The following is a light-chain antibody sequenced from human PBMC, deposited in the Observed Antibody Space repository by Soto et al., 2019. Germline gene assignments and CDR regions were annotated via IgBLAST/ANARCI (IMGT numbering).Light chain of an antibody. V-gene: IGLV1-51*01. CDR2: DNA. CDR3: ATWDSGLIAYV. CDR1: NRNIGANY. J-gene: IGLJ1*01. Sequence: QSVPGPPPGVSASPGQKGTNTCSGRNRNIGANYVSWYQQFPGTAPKLLIYDNAKRPAGIPDRFSGSKSGTSATLDITGLQTGDEADYYCATWDSGLIAYVFASGTKVTVL.